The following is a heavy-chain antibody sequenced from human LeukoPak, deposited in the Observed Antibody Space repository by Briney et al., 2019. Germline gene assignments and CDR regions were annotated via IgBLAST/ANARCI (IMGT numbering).Heavy chain of an antibody. CDR1: GFTFDDYA. CDR3: AKWPPCSGGSCYDDY. Sequence: GGSLRLSCAASGFTFDDYAMSWVRQAPGKGLEWVSAISGSGGSTYYADSVKGRFTISRDNSKNTLYLQMNSLRAEDTAVYYCAKWPPCSGGSCYDDYWGQGTLVTVSS. CDR2: ISGSGGST. J-gene: IGHJ4*02. V-gene: IGHV3-23*01. D-gene: IGHD2-15*01.